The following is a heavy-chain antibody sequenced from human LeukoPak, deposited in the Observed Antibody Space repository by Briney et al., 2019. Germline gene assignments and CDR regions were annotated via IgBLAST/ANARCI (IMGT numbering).Heavy chain of an antibody. J-gene: IGHJ4*02. CDR3: ARDLGYCSSTSCYLFIDY. V-gene: IGHV1-2*04. CDR1: GYTFTGYY. Sequence: ASVKVSCKASGYTFTGYYMHWVRQAPGQGLEWMGWINPNSGGTNYAQKFQGWVTMTRDTSISTAYMELSRLRSDDTAVYYRARDLGYCSSTSCYLFIDYWGQGTLVTVSS. CDR2: INPNSGGT. D-gene: IGHD2-2*01.